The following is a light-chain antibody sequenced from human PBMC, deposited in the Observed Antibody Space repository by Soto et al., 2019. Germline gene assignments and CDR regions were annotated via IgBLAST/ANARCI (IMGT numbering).Light chain of an antibody. CDR1: SSNIGSKT. CDR3: AAWDDSLNSVV. Sequence: QSVLTQPPSASGTPGQRVTISCSGSSSNIGSKTVNWYQQLPGTAPKLLIYSNNQRPSGVPDRFSGSKSGTSASLANSGLQSEDEADYYCAAWDDSLNSVVFGGGTQLTVL. CDR2: SNN. V-gene: IGLV1-44*01. J-gene: IGLJ2*01.